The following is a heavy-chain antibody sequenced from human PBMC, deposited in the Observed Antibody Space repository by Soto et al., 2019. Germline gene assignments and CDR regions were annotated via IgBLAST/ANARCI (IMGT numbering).Heavy chain of an antibody. CDR1: GGSISSSSYY. D-gene: IGHD3-22*01. CDR3: ARHYYDSSGYLYYFDY. CDR2: IYYSGST. V-gene: IGHV4-39*01. J-gene: IGHJ4*02. Sequence: SETLSLTCTVSGGSISSSSYYWGWIRQPPGKGLEWIGSIYYSGSTYYNPSLKSRVTISVDTSKNQFSLKLSSVTAADTAVYYCARHYYDSSGYLYYFDYWGQGTLVT.